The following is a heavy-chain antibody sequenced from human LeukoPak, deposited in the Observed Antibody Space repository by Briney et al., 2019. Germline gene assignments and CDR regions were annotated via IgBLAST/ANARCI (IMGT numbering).Heavy chain of an antibody. V-gene: IGHV3-23*01. CDR2: VSDSGGST. CDR3: ARGGDSGSFFF. D-gene: IGHD3-10*01. J-gene: IGHJ4*02. Sequence: GGSLRLSCAASGFTFNSHDMTWVRQAPGKGLEWVSSVSDSGGSTFYADSVKGRFTISRDNSQNTLYLQMNGLRAEDTAVYFCARGGDSGSFFFWGQGTLVTVSS. CDR1: GFTFNSHD.